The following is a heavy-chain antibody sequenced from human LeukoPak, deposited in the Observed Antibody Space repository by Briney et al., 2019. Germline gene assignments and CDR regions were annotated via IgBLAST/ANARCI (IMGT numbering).Heavy chain of an antibody. V-gene: IGHV3-30-3*01. CDR3: ARGIVGATSLLGGDY. D-gene: IGHD1-26*01. J-gene: IGHJ4*02. CDR2: ISYDGSNK. Sequence: PGGSLRLSCAASGFTFSSYAMHWVRQAPGKGLEWVAVISYDGSNKYYADSVKGRFTISRDNSKNTLYLQMNSLRAEDTAVYYCARGIVGATSLLGGDYWGQGTLVTVSS. CDR1: GFTFSSYA.